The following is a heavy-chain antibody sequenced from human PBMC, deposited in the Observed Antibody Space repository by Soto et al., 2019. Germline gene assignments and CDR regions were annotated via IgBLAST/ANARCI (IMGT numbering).Heavy chain of an antibody. V-gene: IGHV1-18*01. CDR3: ARLLTEGATFREDAFDL. Sequence: QVQLVQSGGDVKTPGASVKVSCTSSRYTFTSHGIAWVRQAPGQGLEWMGWISTFNGKTDYAQKFQGRVPMTADTLTSTVHMELRSLRSDDTAVYYCARLLTEGATFREDAFDLWGQGTKVTVSS. CDR1: RYTFTSHG. CDR2: ISTFNGKT. D-gene: IGHD1-26*01. J-gene: IGHJ3*01.